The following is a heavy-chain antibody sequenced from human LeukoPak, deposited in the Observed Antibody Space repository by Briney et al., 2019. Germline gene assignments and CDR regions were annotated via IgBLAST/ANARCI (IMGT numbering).Heavy chain of an antibody. CDR2: ISSSSGYL. V-gene: IGHV3-21*04. D-gene: IGHD1-26*01. J-gene: IGHJ2*01. Sequence: GGSLRLSCAASGCVFRTYTMNWVRQAPGKGLEWVSSISSSSGYLYFADSVKGRFTMSRDNSKNTLYLQMNSLRAEDTAVYYCAKNLLGSESFSWYFDLWGRGTLVTVSS. CDR1: GCVFRTYT. CDR3: AKNLLGSESFSWYFDL.